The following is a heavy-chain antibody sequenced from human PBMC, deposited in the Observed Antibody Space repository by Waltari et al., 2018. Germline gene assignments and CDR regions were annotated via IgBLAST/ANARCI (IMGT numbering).Heavy chain of an antibody. CDR2: VDPEDGET. Sequence: EVQLVQSGAEVKKPGATVKISCKASGYTFTDYYMHWVKQAPGKGLEWMGRVDPEDGETIYAEKFQGRVTITADTSTDTAYMELSSLRSEDTAVYYCATGYCSGGSCYGYYYYYYMDVWGKGTTVTVSS. J-gene: IGHJ6*03. D-gene: IGHD2-15*01. CDR1: GYTFTDYY. CDR3: ATGYCSGGSCYGYYYYYYMDV. V-gene: IGHV1-69-2*01.